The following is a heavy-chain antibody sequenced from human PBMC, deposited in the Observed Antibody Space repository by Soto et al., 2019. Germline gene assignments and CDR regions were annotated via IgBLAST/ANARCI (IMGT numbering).Heavy chain of an antibody. CDR1: GGSITSGGYS. J-gene: IGHJ4*02. D-gene: IGHD3-16*02. Sequence: SETLSLTCAVSGGSITSGGYSWSWIRQPPVKGLEWIGYIYHSGSTYYNPSLKSRVTISVDRSKNQFSLRLASVTAADTAVYYCARALNYDYVWGTYRYYFDYWGQGTLVTVSS. CDR2: IYHSGST. V-gene: IGHV4-30-2*01. CDR3: ARALNYDYVWGTYRYYFDY.